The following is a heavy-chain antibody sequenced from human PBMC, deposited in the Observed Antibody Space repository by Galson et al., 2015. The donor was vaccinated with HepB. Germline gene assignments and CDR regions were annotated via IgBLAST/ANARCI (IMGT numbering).Heavy chain of an antibody. V-gene: IGHV3-21*01. CDR2: ISSSSSYI. Sequence: SLRLSCAASGFTFSSYSMNWVRQAPGKGLEWVSSISSSSSYIYYADSVKGRFTISRDNAKNSLYLQMNSLRAEDTAVYYCARAHGYCSSTSRQLYYFDYWGQGTLVTVSS. CDR3: ARAHGYCSSTSRQLYYFDY. D-gene: IGHD2-2*01. CDR1: GFTFSSYS. J-gene: IGHJ4*02.